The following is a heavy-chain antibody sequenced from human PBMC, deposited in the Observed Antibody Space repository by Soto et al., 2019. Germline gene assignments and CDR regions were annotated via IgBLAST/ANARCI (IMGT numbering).Heavy chain of an antibody. CDR2: IIPTFGTA. J-gene: IGHJ2*01. Sequence: QVQLVQPGAEVKKPGSSVKVSCKASGGTFSSYAISGVRQAPGQGLEWMGGIIPTFGTATYAQKFQGRVTITADESTSTAYMELSSLRSEDTAVYYCARDRGLGDCGGDCYLRGLGYLDLWGRGTLVTVSS. V-gene: IGHV1-69*12. CDR1: GGTFSSYA. CDR3: ARDRGLGDCGGDCYLRGLGYLDL. D-gene: IGHD2-21*02.